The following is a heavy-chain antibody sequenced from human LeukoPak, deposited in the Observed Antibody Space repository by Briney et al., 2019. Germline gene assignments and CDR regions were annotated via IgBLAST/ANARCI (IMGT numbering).Heavy chain of an antibody. Sequence: GASVKVSCKASGYTFTSYYMHWVRQAPGQGLEWMGIINPSGGSTSYAQKFQGRVTMTSDTSTSTVYMELSSLRAEDTAVYYCAKDLEVSDYVWGSYRDDKVFDYWGQGTLVTVSS. CDR1: GYTFTSYY. D-gene: IGHD3-16*02. CDR3: AKDLEVSDYVWGSYRDDKVFDY. V-gene: IGHV1-46*01. J-gene: IGHJ4*02. CDR2: INPSGGST.